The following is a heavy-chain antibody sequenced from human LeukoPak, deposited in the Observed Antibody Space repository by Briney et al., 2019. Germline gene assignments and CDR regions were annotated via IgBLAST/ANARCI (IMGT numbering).Heavy chain of an antibody. CDR3: ARSRWLDAFDY. V-gene: IGHV3-74*01. D-gene: IGHD6-19*01. CDR2: IKSDGSNA. CDR1: GFTFSSYW. J-gene: IGHJ4*02. Sequence: PGGSLRLSCAASGFTFSSYWMHWVRQAPGKGLVWVSRIKSDGSNANYADSVKGRFTISRDNAKNTLYLQMNSLRADDTAVYYCARSRWLDAFDYWGQGTLVTVSS.